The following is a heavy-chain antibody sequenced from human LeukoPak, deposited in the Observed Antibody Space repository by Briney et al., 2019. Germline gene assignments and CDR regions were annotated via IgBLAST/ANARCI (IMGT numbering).Heavy chain of an antibody. V-gene: IGHV3-48*03. CDR1: GCTFSSYE. CDR2: ISSSGSTI. J-gene: IGHJ6*02. D-gene: IGHD2-2*01. CDR3: AAKDIVVVPAPFYYYGMDV. Sequence: GGSLRLSCAASGCTFSSYEMNRVRQAPGKGLEWVSYISSSGSTIYYADSVKGRFTISRDNAKNSLYLQMNSLRAEDTAVYYCAAKDIVVVPAPFYYYGMDVWGQGTTVTVSS.